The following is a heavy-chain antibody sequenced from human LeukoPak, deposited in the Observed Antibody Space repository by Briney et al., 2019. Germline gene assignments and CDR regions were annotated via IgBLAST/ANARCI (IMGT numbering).Heavy chain of an antibody. CDR3: ASMAYDTSGYYVNWFDP. Sequence: SGGSLRLSCAASGFTFDDYAMHWVRQTPGKGLEWVSLISGDGGTTYYADSVKGRFTISRDNSKNSLYLQMNSLRTEDTALYYCASMAYDTSGYYVNWFDPWGQGTLVTVSS. V-gene: IGHV3-43*02. CDR1: GFTFDDYA. D-gene: IGHD3-22*01. J-gene: IGHJ5*02. CDR2: ISGDGGTT.